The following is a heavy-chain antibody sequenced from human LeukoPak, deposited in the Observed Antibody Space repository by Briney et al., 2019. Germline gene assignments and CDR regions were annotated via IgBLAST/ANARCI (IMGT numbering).Heavy chain of an antibody. CDR3: ARDPSLRVTLDY. J-gene: IGHJ4*02. V-gene: IGHV3-33*08. D-gene: IGHD5/OR15-5a*01. CDR1: AFTFSSYG. Sequence: GGSLRLSCAASAFTFSSYGMHWVRQAPGKGLEWVAVIWYDGSNKYYADSVKGRFTISRDNSKNTLYLQMNSLRPEDTAIYYCARDPSLRVTLDYWGQGTLVTVSS. CDR2: IWYDGSNK.